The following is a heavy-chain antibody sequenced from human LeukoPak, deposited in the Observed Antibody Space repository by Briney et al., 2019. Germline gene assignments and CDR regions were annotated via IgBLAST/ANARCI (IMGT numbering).Heavy chain of an antibody. D-gene: IGHD3-22*01. CDR3: ARELHYYDSSGYYFGGNAFDI. CDR2: ISSSSSYI. J-gene: IGHJ3*02. Sequence: GSLRPSCAASVFTFSTYIINWVRHAPGKGLEWVSSISSSSSYIYYADSVKGRFTISRDNAKNSLYLQMNSLRAEDTAVYYCARELHYYDSSGYYFGGNAFDIWGQGTMVTVSS. CDR1: VFTFSTYI. V-gene: IGHV3-21*01.